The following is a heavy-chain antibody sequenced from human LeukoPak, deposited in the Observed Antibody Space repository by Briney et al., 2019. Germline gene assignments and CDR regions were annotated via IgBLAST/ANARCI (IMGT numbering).Heavy chain of an antibody. CDR2: ISYDGSNK. Sequence: GGSLRLSCAASGFTFSSYAMHWVRQAPGKGLEWVAVISYDGSNKYYADSVKGRFTISRDNSKNTLYLQVNSLRAEDTAVYYCARDHYYDSSGYRGSLDYWGQGTLVTVSS. V-gene: IGHV3-30*04. J-gene: IGHJ4*02. D-gene: IGHD3-22*01. CDR1: GFTFSSYA. CDR3: ARDHYYDSSGYRGSLDY.